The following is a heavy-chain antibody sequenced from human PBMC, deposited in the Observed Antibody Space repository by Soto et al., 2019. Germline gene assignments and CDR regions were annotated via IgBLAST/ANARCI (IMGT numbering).Heavy chain of an antibody. J-gene: IGHJ5*02. V-gene: IGHV4-59*01. D-gene: IGHD2-2*02. CDR1: GGSISSYY. CDR2: IYYSGRT. CDR3: ARGYCSSTICYIWDNWFDP. Sequence: QVQLQESGPGLVKPSETLSLTCTVSGGSISSYYWSWIRQPPGKGLEWIGYIYYSGRTNYNPSLKTRATXSXDXXKNQFSLKLSSVTAADTAVYYCARGYCSSTICYIWDNWFDPWGQGTLVTVSS.